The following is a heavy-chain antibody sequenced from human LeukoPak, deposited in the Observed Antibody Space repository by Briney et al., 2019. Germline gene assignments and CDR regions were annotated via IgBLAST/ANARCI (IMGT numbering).Heavy chain of an antibody. V-gene: IGHV3-23*01. J-gene: IGHJ6*03. D-gene: IGHD3-3*01. CDR3: AKTRGRVVSLYYYYMDV. CDR1: GFTFSSYA. CDR2: ISGSGGST. Sequence: TGGSLRLSCAASGFTFSSYAMSWVRQAPGKGLEWVSAISGSGGSTYYADSVKGRFTISRDNSKNTLYLQMNSLRAEDTAVYYCAKTRGRVVSLYYYYMDVWGKGPRSPSP.